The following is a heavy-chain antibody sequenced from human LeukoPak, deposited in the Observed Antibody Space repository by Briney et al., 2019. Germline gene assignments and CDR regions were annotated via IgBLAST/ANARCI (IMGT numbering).Heavy chain of an antibody. Sequence: PGGSLRLSCAASGFTFSTYEMNWVRQAPGKGLEWVSYISSSGSTIYYADSVKGRFTISRDNAKSSLFLQMSSLRAEDTAVYYCVRDGRRGAFCLFDYWGQGTLVTVSS. CDR2: ISSSGSTI. D-gene: IGHD3-16*01. V-gene: IGHV3-48*03. CDR3: VRDGRRGAFCLFDY. J-gene: IGHJ4*02. CDR1: GFTFSTYE.